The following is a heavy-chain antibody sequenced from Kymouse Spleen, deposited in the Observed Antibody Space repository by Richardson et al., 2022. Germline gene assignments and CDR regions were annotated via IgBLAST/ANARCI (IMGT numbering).Heavy chain of an antibody. CDR2: ISWNSGSI. CDR3: AKDYGSGSYYNVEYFQH. Sequence: EVQLVESGGGLVQPGRSLRLSCAASGFTFDDYAMHWVRQAPGKGLEWVSGISWNSGSIGYADSVKGRFTISRDNAKNSLYLQMNSLRAEDTALYYCAKDYGSGSYYNVEYFQHWGQGTLVTVSS. J-gene: IGHJ1*01. D-gene: IGHD3-10*01. V-gene: IGHV3-9*01. CDR1: GFTFDDYA.